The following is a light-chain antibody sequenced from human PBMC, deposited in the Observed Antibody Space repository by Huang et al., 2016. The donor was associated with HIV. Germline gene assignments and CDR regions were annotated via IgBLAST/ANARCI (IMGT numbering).Light chain of an antibody. J-gene: IGKJ1*01. CDR2: AAS. CDR3: QQSYSTPRT. V-gene: IGKV1-39*01. CDR1: QPINNY. Sequence: DIQMTQSPSSLSASVGDRVTITCRASQPINNYLNWYQQKPGKAPKCLIYAASSLQSGVPSTFIGSGSGTDFTLIISSLQPEDFATYYCQQSYSTPRTFGQGTKVEIK.